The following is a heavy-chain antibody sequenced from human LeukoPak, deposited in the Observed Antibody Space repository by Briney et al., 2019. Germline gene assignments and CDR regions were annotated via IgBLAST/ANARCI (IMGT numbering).Heavy chain of an antibody. V-gene: IGHV4-59*01. J-gene: IGHJ5*02. CDR1: GDSIKTYY. CDR3: ARVLPRTGYNPGLDL. CDR2: IHDSGTI. D-gene: IGHD3/OR15-3a*01. Sequence: PSETLSLTCSVSGDSIKTYYWNWLRQPPGKGLEWIGFIHDSGTIDYNPSLKSRVSFLLDTSKNHIALRLRSVTAADTAVYFCARVLPRTGYNPGLDLWGQGTLVTVSS.